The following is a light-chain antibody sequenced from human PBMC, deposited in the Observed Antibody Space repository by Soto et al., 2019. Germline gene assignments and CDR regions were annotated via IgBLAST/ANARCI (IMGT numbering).Light chain of an antibody. J-gene: IGLJ1*01. Sequence: QSVLTQPASVSGSPGQSITISCTGTSSDVGGYNYVSWYQQYPGKAPKLMIYDVSNRPSEVSNRFFGSKSGNTASLTISGLQAEDEAGYYCSTYTSSSTYVFGAGTKVTVL. CDR3: STYTSSSTYV. CDR2: DVS. V-gene: IGLV2-14*01. CDR1: SSDVGGYNY.